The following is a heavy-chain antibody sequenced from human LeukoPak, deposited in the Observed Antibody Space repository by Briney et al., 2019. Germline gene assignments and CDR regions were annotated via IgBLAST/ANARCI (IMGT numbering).Heavy chain of an antibody. J-gene: IGHJ4*02. V-gene: IGHV4-34*01. CDR3: ARRYSSSWYRTGPFDY. Sequence: PSETLSLTCAVYGGSFSGYYWSWIRQPPGKGLGWIGEINHSGSTNYNPSLKSRVTISVDTSKNQFSLKLSSVTAADTAVYYCARRYSSSWYRTGPFDYWGQGTLVTVSS. CDR2: INHSGST. D-gene: IGHD6-13*01. CDR1: GGSFSGYY.